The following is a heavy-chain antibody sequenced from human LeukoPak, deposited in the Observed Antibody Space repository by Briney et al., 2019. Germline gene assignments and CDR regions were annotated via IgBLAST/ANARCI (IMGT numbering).Heavy chain of an antibody. J-gene: IGHJ4*02. CDR1: GFTFSSYA. V-gene: IGHV3-23*01. CDR2: ISGSGGST. Sequence: GGSLRLSCAASGFTFSSYAMSWVRQAPGKGLEWVSAISGSGGSTYYADSVKGRFTISRDNSKNTLYLQMNSLRAEDTAVYYCAKLRITMIVVVNPLDYWGQGTLVTVSS. CDR3: AKLRITMIVVVNPLDY. D-gene: IGHD3-22*01.